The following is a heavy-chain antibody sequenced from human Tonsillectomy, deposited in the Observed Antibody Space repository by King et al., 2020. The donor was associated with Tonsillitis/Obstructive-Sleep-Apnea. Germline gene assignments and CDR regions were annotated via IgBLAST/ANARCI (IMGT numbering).Heavy chain of an antibody. CDR2: LRDSGSDT. Sequence: VQLVESGGGLVQPGGSLRLSCADSGFTFSSYAMSWGRQAPGKGLEWVSSLRDSGSDTYYADSVRGRFTISRHNSKNTLYLQMNSLRAEDTAISYCAKGDCRSTSCYNFFDYWGQGTLVTVSS. CDR3: AKGDCRSTSCYNFFDY. J-gene: IGHJ4*02. V-gene: IGHV3-23*04. CDR1: GFTFSSYA. D-gene: IGHD2-2*01.